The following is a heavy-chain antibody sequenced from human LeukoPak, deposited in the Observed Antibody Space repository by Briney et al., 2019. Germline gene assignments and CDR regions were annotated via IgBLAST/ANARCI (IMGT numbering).Heavy chain of an antibody. CDR1: GLSFINYA. V-gene: IGHV3-23*01. CDR2: INGRSAGST. CDR3: VGVRYNYGLSAY. Sequence: PGGSLRLSCVASGLSFINYAMTWVRQAPGTRLEWVSSINGRSAGSTSYADPVRGRSTISRDNSKNTLYLQVNNLRADDTAIYYCVGVRYNYGLSAYWGQGTLVIVSS. J-gene: IGHJ4*02. D-gene: IGHD5-24*01.